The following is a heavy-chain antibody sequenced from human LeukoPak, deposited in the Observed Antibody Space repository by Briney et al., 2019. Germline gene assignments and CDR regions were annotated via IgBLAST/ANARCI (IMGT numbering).Heavy chain of an antibody. Sequence: PSETLSLTCTVSGGSISSSSYYWGWIRQPPGKGLEWIGSIYYSGSTYYYPSLKSRVTISVDTSKNQFSLKLSSVTAADTAVYYCARHEDCSSTSCYSPALDYWGQGTLVTVSS. J-gene: IGHJ4*02. CDR1: GGSISSSSYY. CDR2: IYYSGST. V-gene: IGHV4-39*01. CDR3: ARHEDCSSTSCYSPALDY. D-gene: IGHD2-2*01.